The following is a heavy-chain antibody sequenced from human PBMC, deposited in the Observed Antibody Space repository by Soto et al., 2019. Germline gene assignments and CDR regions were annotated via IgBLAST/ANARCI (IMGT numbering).Heavy chain of an antibody. CDR2: INHSGST. V-gene: IGHV4-34*01. CDR3: ARGRGGQLGRYYYYYYYMDV. CDR1: GGSFSGYY. Sequence: SETLSLTCAVYGGSFSGYYWSWIRQPPGKGLEWIGEINHSGSTNYNPSLKSRVTISVDTSKNQFSLKLSSVTAADTAVYYCARGRGGQLGRYYYYYYYMDVWGKGTTVTVSS. J-gene: IGHJ6*03. D-gene: IGHD6-6*01.